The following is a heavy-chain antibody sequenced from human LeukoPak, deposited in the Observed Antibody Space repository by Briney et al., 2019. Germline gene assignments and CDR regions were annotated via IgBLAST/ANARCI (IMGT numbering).Heavy chain of an antibody. CDR2: ISSSSSYI. J-gene: IGHJ6*03. Sequence: GGSLRLSCAASGFTFSSYSMNWVRQAPGKGLEWVSSISSSSSYIYYTDSVKGRFTISRDNAKNSLYLQMNSLRAEDTAVYYCARGYCSGGSCYYYMDVWGKGTTVTVSS. CDR3: ARGYCSGGSCYYYMDV. D-gene: IGHD2-15*01. V-gene: IGHV3-21*01. CDR1: GFTFSSYS.